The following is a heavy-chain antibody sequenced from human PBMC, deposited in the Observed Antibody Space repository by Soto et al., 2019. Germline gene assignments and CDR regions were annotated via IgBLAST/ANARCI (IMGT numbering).Heavy chain of an antibody. D-gene: IGHD1-1*01. V-gene: IGHV1-18*01. CDR3: ARGRYGDY. J-gene: IGHJ4*02. CDR1: GYTFTSYG. Sequence: QVHLVQSGAEVKKPGASVKVSCKASGYTFTSYGITWVRPAPGQGLEWMGWISAHNGNTDYAQKLQARVIVTSDTSTSTAYMELRSLRSGDTAVYYCARGRYGDYWGQGALVTVSS. CDR2: ISAHNGNT.